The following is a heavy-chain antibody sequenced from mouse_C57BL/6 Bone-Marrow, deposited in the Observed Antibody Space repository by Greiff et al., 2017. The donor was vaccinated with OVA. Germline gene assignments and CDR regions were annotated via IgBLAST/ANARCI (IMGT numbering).Heavy chain of an antibody. D-gene: IGHD2-3*01. V-gene: IGHV5-9*01. CDR2: ISGGGGNT. CDR3: ARQAWLLRFAY. Sequence: EVKLMESGGGLVKPGGSLKLSCAASGFTFSSYTMSWVRQTPEKRLEWVATISGGGGNTYYPDSVKGRFTISRDNAKNTLYLQMSSLRSEDTALYYCARQAWLLRFAYWGQATLVTVSA. CDR1: GFTFSSYT. J-gene: IGHJ3*01.